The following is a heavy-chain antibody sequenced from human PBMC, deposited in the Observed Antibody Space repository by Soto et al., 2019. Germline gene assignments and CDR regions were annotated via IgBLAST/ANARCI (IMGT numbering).Heavy chain of an antibody. CDR2: IWYDGSNK. J-gene: IGHJ6*02. CDR1: XFTFSSYG. CDR3: ARQYSSSFNGMDV. V-gene: IGHV3-33*01. D-gene: IGHD6-13*01. Sequence: GGSLRLSCAASXFTFSSYGMHWVRQAPGKGLEWVAVIWYDGSNKYYADSVKGRFTISRDNSKNTLYLQMNSLRAEDTAVYYCARQYSSSFNGMDVWGQGTTVTVSS.